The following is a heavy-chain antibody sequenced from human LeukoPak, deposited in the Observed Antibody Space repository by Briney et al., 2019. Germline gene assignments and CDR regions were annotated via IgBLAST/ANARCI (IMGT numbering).Heavy chain of an antibody. Sequence: GGSLRLSCAASGFTFSSYSMNWVRQAPGKGLEWVSSISSSSYIYYADSVKGRFTISRDNAKNSLYLQMNSLRAEDTAVYYCAREGVAGPFDYWGQGTLVTVSS. D-gene: IGHD2-15*01. CDR3: AREGVAGPFDY. CDR1: GFTFSSYS. CDR2: ISSSSYI. J-gene: IGHJ4*02. V-gene: IGHV3-21*01.